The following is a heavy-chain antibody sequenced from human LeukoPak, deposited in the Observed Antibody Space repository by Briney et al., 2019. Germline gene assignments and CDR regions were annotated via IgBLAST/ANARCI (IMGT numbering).Heavy chain of an antibody. CDR3: ARQTGSGLFILP. Sequence: SETLSLTCTVSGGSISSGSYYWSWIRQPAGKGLEWIGRIYTSGSTIYNPSLKSQVSISIDTSKNQFSLRLTSVTAADTAVYYCARQTGSGLFILPGGQGTLVTVSS. V-gene: IGHV4-61*02. CDR1: GGSISSGSYY. J-gene: IGHJ4*02. D-gene: IGHD3/OR15-3a*01. CDR2: IYTSGST.